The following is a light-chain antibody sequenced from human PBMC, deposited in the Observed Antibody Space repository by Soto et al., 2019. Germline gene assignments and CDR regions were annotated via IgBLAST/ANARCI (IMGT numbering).Light chain of an antibody. J-gene: IGKJ2*02. CDR1: QSVSNS. Sequence: EVVLTQSPATLSLTPGERATLSCRASQSVSNSLAWYQQRPGQAPRLLIYEASKRATGIPASFSGSGSGTDFTLTISSLASEDSAVYYCQQLSTWPWTFGQGTNLEI. CDR3: QQLSTWPWT. CDR2: EAS. V-gene: IGKV3-11*01.